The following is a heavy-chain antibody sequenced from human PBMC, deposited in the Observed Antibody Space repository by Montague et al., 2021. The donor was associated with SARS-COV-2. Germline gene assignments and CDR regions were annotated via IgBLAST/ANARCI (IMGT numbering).Heavy chain of an antibody. CDR3: ARVGRQQLVRLSGMDI. J-gene: IGHJ6*02. D-gene: IGHD6-13*01. CDR2: IYYSGST. Sequence: ETLSLTCTVSGGSISSSSYYWGWIRQPPGKGLEWIGSIYYSGSTYYNPSLKSRVTISVDTSKNQFSLKLSSVTAADTAVYYCARVGRQQLVRLSGMDIWGQGTTVTVSS. V-gene: IGHV4-39*07. CDR1: GGSISSSSYY.